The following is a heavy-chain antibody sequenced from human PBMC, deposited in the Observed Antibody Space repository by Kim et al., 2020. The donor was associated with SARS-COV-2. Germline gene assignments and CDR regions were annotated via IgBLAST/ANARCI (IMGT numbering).Heavy chain of an antibody. CDR3: AKDSVRVYYDFWSGYVPSPVGNNWFDP. CDR1: GFTFSSYA. Sequence: GGSLRLSCAASGFTFSSYAMSWVRQAPGKGLEWVSAISGSGGSTYYADSVKGRFTISRDNSKNTLYLQMNSLRAEDTAVYYCAKDSVRVYYDFWSGYVPSPVGNNWFDPWGQGTLVTVSS. J-gene: IGHJ5*02. CDR2: ISGSGGST. V-gene: IGHV3-23*01. D-gene: IGHD3-3*01.